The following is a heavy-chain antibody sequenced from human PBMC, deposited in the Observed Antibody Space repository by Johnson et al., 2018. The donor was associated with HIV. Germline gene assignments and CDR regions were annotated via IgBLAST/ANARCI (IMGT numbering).Heavy chain of an antibody. CDR1: RFTFSSHA. CDR2: ISYDGSNK. V-gene: IGHV3-30-3*01. D-gene: IGHD7-27*01. Sequence: QVQLVESGGGVVQPGRSLRLSCAASRFTFSSHAMHWVRQAPGKGLEWVAVISYDGSNKYYADSVTGRVTISRDNSKNTLYLQMNSLRAEDTAVYYCARESALTWDSLGFDIWGQGTMVTVSS. CDR3: ARESALTWDSLGFDI. J-gene: IGHJ3*02.